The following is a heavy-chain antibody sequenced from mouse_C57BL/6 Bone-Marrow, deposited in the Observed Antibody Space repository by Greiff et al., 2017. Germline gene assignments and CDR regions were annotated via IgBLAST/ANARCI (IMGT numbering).Heavy chain of an antibody. CDR3: ARNDYYGSSYDY. CDR2: ISSGSSTI. D-gene: IGHD1-1*01. Sequence: EVKLVESGGGLVKPGGSLKLSCAASGFTFSDYGMHWVRQAPEKGLEWVAYISSGSSTIYYADTVKGRFTISRDNAKNTLFLQMPSLRSEDTAMYYCARNDYYGSSYDYWGQGTTLTVSS. CDR1: GFTFSDYG. V-gene: IGHV5-17*01. J-gene: IGHJ2*01.